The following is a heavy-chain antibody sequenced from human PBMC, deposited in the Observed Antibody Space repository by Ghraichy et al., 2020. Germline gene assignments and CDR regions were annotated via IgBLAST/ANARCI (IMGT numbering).Heavy chain of an antibody. V-gene: IGHV3-7*01. J-gene: IGHJ3*02. Sequence: GGSRRLSCAASGFTFSNYWMTWIRQAPGEGLEWVANIKQDGSVKYYVDSVKGRFIISRDNARKLLYLQMNNLRVEDTALYYCARDQDYFDGSGYYDAFDMWGQGTLVTVSS. CDR1: GFTFSNYW. D-gene: IGHD3-22*01. CDR2: IKQDGSVK. CDR3: ARDQDYFDGSGYYDAFDM.